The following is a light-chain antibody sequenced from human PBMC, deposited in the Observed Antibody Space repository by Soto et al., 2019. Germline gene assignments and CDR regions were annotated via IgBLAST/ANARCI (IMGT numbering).Light chain of an antibody. CDR1: SSDVGGYNF. V-gene: IGLV2-8*01. CDR3: SSYAGSHVV. CDR2: EVS. Sequence: QSALTQPPSASGSPGQSVTISCTGTSSDVGGYNFVSWYQQHPGRAPKLMIYEVSKRPSGVPDRFSGSKSGNTASLAVSGLQAEDDADYYCSSYAGSHVVFGGGTKLTVL. J-gene: IGLJ2*01.